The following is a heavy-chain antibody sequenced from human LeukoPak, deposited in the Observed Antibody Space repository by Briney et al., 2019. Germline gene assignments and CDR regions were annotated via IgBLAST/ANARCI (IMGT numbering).Heavy chain of an antibody. J-gene: IGHJ5*02. D-gene: IGHD2-15*01. CDR1: GYTVTSYG. Sequence: ASVKVSCKASGYTVTSYGISWVRQAAGQGGEGMGGISAYNGNTNYAQKLQGRVTMTTDTSPSTAYMELRSLRSDDPAVYYCARDVVVVVAATRSNWFHPWGQGALVTVSS. V-gene: IGHV1-18*01. CDR3: ARDVVVVVAATRSNWFHP. CDR2: ISAYNGNT.